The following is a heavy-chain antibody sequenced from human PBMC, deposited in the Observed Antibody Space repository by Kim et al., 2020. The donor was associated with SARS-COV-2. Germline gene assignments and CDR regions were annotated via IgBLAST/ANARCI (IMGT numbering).Heavy chain of an antibody. V-gene: IGHV4-59*01. CDR3: ARLHYSSSWGRLSYYFDY. CDR2: IYYSGST. CDR1: GGSISSYY. D-gene: IGHD6-13*01. Sequence: SETLSLTCTVSGGSISSYYWSWIRQPPGKGLEWIGYIYYSGSTNYNPSLKSRVTISVDTSKNQFSLKLSSVTAADTAVYYCARLHYSSSWGRLSYYFDYWGQGTLVTVSS. J-gene: IGHJ4*02.